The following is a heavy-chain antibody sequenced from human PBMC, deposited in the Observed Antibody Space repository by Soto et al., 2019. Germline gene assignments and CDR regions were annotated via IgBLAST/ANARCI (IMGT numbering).Heavy chain of an antibody. CDR1: GYTFTSYY. Sequence: ASVKVSCKASGYTFTSYYMHWVRQAPGQGLEWMGWISAYNGNTNYAQKLQGRVTMTTDTSTSTAYMELRSLRSDDTAVYYCASHYYDSSGYYPNYYGMDVWGQGTTVTVSS. V-gene: IGHV1-18*04. D-gene: IGHD3-22*01. J-gene: IGHJ6*02. CDR2: ISAYNGNT. CDR3: ASHYYDSSGYYPNYYGMDV.